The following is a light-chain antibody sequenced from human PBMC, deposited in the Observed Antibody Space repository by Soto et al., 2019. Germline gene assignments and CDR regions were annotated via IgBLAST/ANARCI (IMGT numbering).Light chain of an antibody. Sequence: ETVLISLPATPLLSQGERATLSCRASQSVSSDTLAWYQQKPGQAPRLLLYGASTRATGIPDRFSGSGSGTDFTLTVSRLEPDDFAVYYCQQYGTSPSWTFGQGTKVDIK. CDR3: QQYGTSPSWT. CDR1: QSVSSDT. CDR2: GAS. V-gene: IGKV3-20*01. J-gene: IGKJ1*01.